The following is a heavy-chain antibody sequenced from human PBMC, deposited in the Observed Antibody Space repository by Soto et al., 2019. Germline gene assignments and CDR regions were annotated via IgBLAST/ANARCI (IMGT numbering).Heavy chain of an antibody. Sequence: QVQLAESGGGVVQPGRSLRLSCAASEFTFSRHGMHWVRQAPGKGLQWVGVIWSDGSNEVYADSVKGRFIISRDNSKNTLYLQMNSLRAEDTAVYYCARERTFGDNKHNYMDVWGTGITVTVSS. CDR2: IWSDGSNE. D-gene: IGHD3-10*01. J-gene: IGHJ6*03. V-gene: IGHV3-33*01. CDR1: EFTFSRHG. CDR3: ARERTFGDNKHNYMDV.